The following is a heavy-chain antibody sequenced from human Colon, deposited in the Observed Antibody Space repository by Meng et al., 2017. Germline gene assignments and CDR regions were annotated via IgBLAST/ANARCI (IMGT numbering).Heavy chain of an antibody. CDR3: ARDYWGSLDF. CDR2: ARIDYANT. V-gene: IGHV4-61*08. CDR1: GASVRSPDHQ. D-gene: IGHD3-16*01. J-gene: IGHJ4*02. Sequence: QGQLQASGPGLVRPSETPSLIGAVSGASVRSPDHQWGWVRQPPGKGLEWIGYARIDYANTNYNPSLKSRVNVSLDTSKNQFSLNVRSVTAADTAVYYCARDYWGSLDFWGQGILVTVSS.